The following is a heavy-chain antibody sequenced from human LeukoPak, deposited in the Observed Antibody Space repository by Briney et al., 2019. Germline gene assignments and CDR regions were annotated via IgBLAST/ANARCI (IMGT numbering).Heavy chain of an antibody. D-gene: IGHD4-23*01. CDR2: ISYDGSNK. CDR3: ASGGDYGGKDPLDY. CDR1: GFTFSSYA. V-gene: IGHV3-30-3*01. J-gene: IGHJ4*02. Sequence: GGSLRLSCAASGFTFSSYAMHWVRQAPGKGLEWVAVISYDGSNKYYADSEKGRFTISRDNSKNTLYLQMNSLRAEDTAVYYCASGGDYGGKDPLDYWGQGTLVTVSS.